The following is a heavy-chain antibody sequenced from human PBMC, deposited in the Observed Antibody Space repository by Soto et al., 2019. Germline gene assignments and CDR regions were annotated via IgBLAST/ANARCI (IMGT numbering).Heavy chain of an antibody. CDR3: ARDRGRGLHSPPDY. CDR2: INSDGSST. Sequence: PGGSLRLSCAASGFTFSSYWMHWVRQAPGKGLVWVSRINSDGSSTSYADSVKGRFTISRDNSKSTLYLQMNSLRAEDTAVYYWARDRGRGLHSPPDYGGGEPLVTVSS. CDR1: GFTFSSYW. V-gene: IGHV3-74*01. D-gene: IGHD3-16*01. J-gene: IGHJ4*02.